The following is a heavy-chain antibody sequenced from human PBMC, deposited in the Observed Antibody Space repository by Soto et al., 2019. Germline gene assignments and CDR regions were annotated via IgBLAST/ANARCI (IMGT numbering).Heavy chain of an antibody. Sequence: PGGSLRLSCAASGFTFSSYSMNWVRQAPGKGLEWVSSISSSSSYIYYADSVKGRFTISRDNAKNSLYLQMNSLRAEDTAVYYCVRLRGSYYDSSGYYLGHYFDYWGQGTLVTVAS. V-gene: IGHV3-21*01. D-gene: IGHD3-22*01. J-gene: IGHJ4*02. CDR3: VRLRGSYYDSSGYYLGHYFDY. CDR1: GFTFSSYS. CDR2: ISSSSSYI.